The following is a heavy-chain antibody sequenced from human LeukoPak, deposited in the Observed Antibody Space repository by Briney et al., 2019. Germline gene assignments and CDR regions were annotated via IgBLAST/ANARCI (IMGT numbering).Heavy chain of an antibody. J-gene: IGHJ6*03. V-gene: IGHV3-15*01. CDR1: GFTFANAW. CDR2: IKSKTDGGTT. CDR3: TTHACSSTSCYASYYYYYMDV. D-gene: IGHD2-2*01. Sequence: GGSLRLSCAASGFTFANAWMSWVRQAPGKGLECVGRIKSKTDGGTTDYAAPVKGRFTISRDDSKNTLYLQMNSLKTEDTAVYYCTTHACSSTSCYASYYYYYMDVWGKGTTVTISS.